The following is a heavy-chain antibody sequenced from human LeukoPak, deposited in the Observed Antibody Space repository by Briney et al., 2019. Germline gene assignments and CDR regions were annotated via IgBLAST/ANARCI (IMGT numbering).Heavy chain of an antibody. J-gene: IGHJ6*02. Sequence: GASVKVSCKASGYTFTGYYMHWVRQAPGQGPEWMGGIIPIFGTANYAQKFQGRVMITADESTSTAYMELSSLRSEDTAVYYCAIPWSSGYYWYYYYGMDVWGQGTTVTVSS. V-gene: IGHV1-69*13. D-gene: IGHD3-22*01. CDR2: IIPIFGTA. CDR1: GYTFTGYY. CDR3: AIPWSSGYYWYYYYGMDV.